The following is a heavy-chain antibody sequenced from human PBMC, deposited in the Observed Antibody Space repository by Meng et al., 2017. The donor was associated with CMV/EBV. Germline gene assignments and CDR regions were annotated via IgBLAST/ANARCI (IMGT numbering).Heavy chain of an antibody. CDR3: AHRYYDSSIGWFDP. V-gene: IGHV2-5*01. CDR2: IYWNDDK. D-gene: IGHD3-22*01. CDR1: GFSLSTSGVG. Sequence: SGPTLVKPTQTLTLTCTFSGFSLSTSGVGVGWIRQPPGKALEWLALIYWNDDKRYSPSLKSRLTITKDTSTNQVVLTMTNMDPVDTATYYCAHRYYDSSIGWFDPWGQGTLVTVSS. J-gene: IGHJ5*02.